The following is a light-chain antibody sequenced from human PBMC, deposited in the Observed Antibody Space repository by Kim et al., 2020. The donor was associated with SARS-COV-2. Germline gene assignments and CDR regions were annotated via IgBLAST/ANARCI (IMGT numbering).Light chain of an antibody. J-gene: IGKJ5*01. CDR1: HSISSY. CDR2: AAS. Sequence: ASVGARVTFTCRASHSISSYLNWYQQKPGRAPQLLIYAASNLQSGVPSRFSGSGSGTDFTLTISSLQHEDFATYYCQQSRNTPITFGQGTRLEIK. V-gene: IGKV1-39*01. CDR3: QQSRNTPIT.